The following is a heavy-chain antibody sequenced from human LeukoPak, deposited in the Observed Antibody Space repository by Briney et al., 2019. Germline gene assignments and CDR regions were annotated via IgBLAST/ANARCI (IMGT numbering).Heavy chain of an antibody. CDR2: IYSGGST. CDR3: TREVAGTGGFDY. CDR1: GFTVSSNY. V-gene: IGHV3-53*01. D-gene: IGHD6-13*01. J-gene: IGHJ4*02. Sequence: GGSLRLSCAASGFTVSSNYMSWVRQAPGKGLEWVSVIYSGGSTYYADSVKGRFTISRDNSKNTLYLQMNSLRAEDTAVYYCTREVAGTGGFDYWARELRSPSPQ.